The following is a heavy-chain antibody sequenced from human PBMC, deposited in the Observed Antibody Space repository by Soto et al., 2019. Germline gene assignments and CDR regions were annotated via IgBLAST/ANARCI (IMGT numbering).Heavy chain of an antibody. CDR2: IYYTGYT. CDR3: ARHSIMVRGVKTTSFDY. CDR1: GASISSDY. Sequence: SETLSLTCTVSGASISSDYWSWIRQSPGKGLEWIAYIYYTGYTDYNPSLQSRVTISIDTSKNQFSLKLRSVTAADTAVYYCARHSIMVRGVKTTSFDYWGQGTQVTVPS. V-gene: IGHV4-59*08. D-gene: IGHD3-10*01. J-gene: IGHJ4*02.